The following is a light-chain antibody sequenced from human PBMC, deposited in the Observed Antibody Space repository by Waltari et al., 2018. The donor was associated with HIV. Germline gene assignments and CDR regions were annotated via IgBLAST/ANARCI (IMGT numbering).Light chain of an antibody. CDR2: RNA. J-gene: IGLJ6*01. V-gene: IGLV1-47*01. CDR1: SSNVGKND. CDR3: ASWDDALSSWL. Sequence: QSGLSQPPSTSRPPGQRVVISCSGSSSNVGKNDVSLFQQLPGAAPRLLIYRNARRPSGVPDRFTAAKSGTSASLVISGLRSDDEAEYFCASWDDALSSWLFGGGTKLTVL.